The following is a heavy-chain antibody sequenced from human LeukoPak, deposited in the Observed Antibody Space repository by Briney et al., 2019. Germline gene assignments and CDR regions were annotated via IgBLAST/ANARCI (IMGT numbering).Heavy chain of an antibody. V-gene: IGHV3-23*01. CDR3: AKDGGGSYYALPDY. Sequence: GGSLRLSCAPSGFTFSSYATSWVRQAPGKGLEWVSAISGSGGSTYYADSVKGRFTISRDNSKNTLYLQMNSLRAEDTAVYYCAKDGGGSYYALPDYWGQGTLVTVSS. D-gene: IGHD1-26*01. CDR1: GFTFSSYA. CDR2: ISGSGGST. J-gene: IGHJ4*02.